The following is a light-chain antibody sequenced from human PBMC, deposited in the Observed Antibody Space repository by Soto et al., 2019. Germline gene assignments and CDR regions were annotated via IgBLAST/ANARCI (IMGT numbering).Light chain of an antibody. Sequence: QSALTQPASGSGSPGQSSTISCTGTSSDIGSYNRVSWYQQHPGKAPKLMIYEDTQRPSRVSNRFSGSKSGNTASLTITGLQAEDEADYYCCSYAGPTIFVVFGGGTKLTVL. CDR2: EDT. CDR1: SSDIGSYNR. V-gene: IGLV2-23*02. CDR3: CSYAGPTIFVV. J-gene: IGLJ2*01.